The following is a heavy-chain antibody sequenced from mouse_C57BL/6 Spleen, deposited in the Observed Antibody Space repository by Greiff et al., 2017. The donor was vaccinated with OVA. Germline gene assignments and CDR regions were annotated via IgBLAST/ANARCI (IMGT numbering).Heavy chain of an antibody. Sequence: QVQLQQPGAELVKPGASVKMSCKASGYTFTSYGITWVKQRPGQGLEWIGDIYPGSGSTNYNEKFKSKATLTVDTSSSTTYLQLSSLTSEDSAVFYCARALTTVVADYYAMDDWGKGTSVTVSS. CDR1: GYTFTSYG. V-gene: IGHV1-55*01. D-gene: IGHD1-1*01. J-gene: IGHJ4*01. CDR2: IYPGSGST. CDR3: ARALTTVVADYYAMDD.